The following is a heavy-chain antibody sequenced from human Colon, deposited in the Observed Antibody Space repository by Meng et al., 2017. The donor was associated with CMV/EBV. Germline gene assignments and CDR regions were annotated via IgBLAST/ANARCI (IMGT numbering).Heavy chain of an antibody. V-gene: IGHV1-18*04. CDR2: INPYNVNT. J-gene: IGHJ4*02. Sequence: ASVKVSCKASGYSFTSYIITWVRQAPGQGLEWMGWINPYNVNTNYAQSLQGRVTMTTDTSTNTVYMELTSLRSDDTAVYYCARNGYNYDSSGYYPNWGQGTLVTVSS. D-gene: IGHD3-22*01. CDR1: GYSFTSYI. CDR3: ARNGYNYDSSGYYPN.